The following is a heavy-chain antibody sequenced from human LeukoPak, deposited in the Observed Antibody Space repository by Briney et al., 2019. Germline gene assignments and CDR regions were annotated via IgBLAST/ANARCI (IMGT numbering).Heavy chain of an antibody. CDR3: ATRRSGNYFATFDF. J-gene: IGHJ4*02. Sequence: GGSLRLSCEASGFTFINYAMNWVRQAPEKGLEWVSTVSGPGTTTYYADSVKGRFTVSRDNSKNTVFLQMDSLRAEDTAVYYCATRRSGNYFATFDFWGQGILVTVSS. CDR1: GFTFINYA. CDR2: VSGPGTTT. V-gene: IGHV3-23*01. D-gene: IGHD3-22*01.